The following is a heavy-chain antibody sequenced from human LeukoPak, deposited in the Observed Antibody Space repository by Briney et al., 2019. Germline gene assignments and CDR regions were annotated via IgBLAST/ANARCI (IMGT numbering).Heavy chain of an antibody. D-gene: IGHD6-19*01. Sequence: GGSLRLSCAASGFTFSSYAMHWVRQAPGKGLEWVAVISYDGSNKYYADSVKGRFTISRDNSKNTLYLQMNSLRAEDTAVYYCARDLLRIAVAGTGDWGQGTLVTVSS. V-gene: IGHV3-30*04. CDR3: ARDLLRIAVAGTGD. CDR1: GFTFSSYA. CDR2: ISYDGSNK. J-gene: IGHJ4*02.